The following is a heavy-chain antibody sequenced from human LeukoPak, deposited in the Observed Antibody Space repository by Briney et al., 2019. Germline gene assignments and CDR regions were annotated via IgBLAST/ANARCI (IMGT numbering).Heavy chain of an antibody. CDR2: IYYSGST. D-gene: IGHD4-17*01. V-gene: IGHV4-59*01. Sequence: SETLSLTCTVSGGSISSYYWSWIRQPPGKGLEWIGYIYYSGSTNYNPSLKSRVTISVDTSKNQFSLKLSSVTAADTAVYYCARDPFPMTTVTTSEYWGQGTLVTVSS. CDR3: ARDPFPMTTVTTSEY. J-gene: IGHJ4*02. CDR1: GGSISSYY.